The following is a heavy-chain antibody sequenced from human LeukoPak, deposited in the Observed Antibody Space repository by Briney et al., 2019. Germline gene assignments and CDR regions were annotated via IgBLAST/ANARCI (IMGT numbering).Heavy chain of an antibody. CDR3: AKSGGYGLIDK. Sequence: PGGTLRLSCAASGFTFSSYGMSWIRQPPGEGLEWIGNIYYTGSTYYNVSLNSRVTISIDTSKNLFSLRLNSMTAADTAVYYCAKSGGYGLIDKWGQGTLVTVSS. CDR1: GFTFSSYG. D-gene: IGHD1-26*01. J-gene: IGHJ4*02. V-gene: IGHV4-59*04. CDR2: IYYTGST.